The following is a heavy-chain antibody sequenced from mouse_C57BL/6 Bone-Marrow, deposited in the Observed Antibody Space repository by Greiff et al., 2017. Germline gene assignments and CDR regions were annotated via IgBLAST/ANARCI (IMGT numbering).Heavy chain of an antibody. Sequence: QVQLQQPGAELVKPGASVKLSCKASGYTFTSYWMQWVKQRPGQGLEWIGEIDPSDSYTNYNQKFKGKATLTVDTPSSTAYMQLSSLTSEDSAVYYCARGYYYGSSFDNWGQGTTLTVSS. CDR3: ARGYYYGSSFDN. CDR2: IDPSDSYT. V-gene: IGHV1-50*01. J-gene: IGHJ2*01. D-gene: IGHD1-1*01. CDR1: GYTFTSYW.